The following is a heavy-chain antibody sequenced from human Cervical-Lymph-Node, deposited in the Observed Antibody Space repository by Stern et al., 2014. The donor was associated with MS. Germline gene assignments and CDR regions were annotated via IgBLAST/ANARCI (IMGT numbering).Heavy chain of an antibody. CDR1: GGSISSGGYY. Sequence: QLQLQESGPGLVKPSQTLSLTCTVSGGSISSGGYYWSWIRQHPEKGLEWIGHIYYTGTTDYNPSLKSLVSISLDTSKNQFFVKLRSVTAADTAVYYCASGAGGYFDYWGQGALVTVSS. V-gene: IGHV4-31*01. CDR3: ASGAGGYFDY. D-gene: IGHD1-26*01. J-gene: IGHJ4*02. CDR2: IYYTGTT.